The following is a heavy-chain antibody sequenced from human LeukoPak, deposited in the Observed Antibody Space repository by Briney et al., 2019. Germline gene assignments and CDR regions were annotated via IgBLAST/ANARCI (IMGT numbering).Heavy chain of an antibody. J-gene: IGHJ1*01. CDR3: ATSPTYYYDSSGPEYFQH. V-gene: IGHV4-59*08. CDR1: GGSISSYY. D-gene: IGHD3-22*01. Sequence: SETLSLTCTVSGGSISSYYRSWIRQPPGKGLEWIGYIYYSGSTNYNPSLKSRVTISVDTSKNQFSLKLSSVTAADTAVYYCATSPTYYYDSSGPEYFQHWGQGTLVTVSS. CDR2: IYYSGST.